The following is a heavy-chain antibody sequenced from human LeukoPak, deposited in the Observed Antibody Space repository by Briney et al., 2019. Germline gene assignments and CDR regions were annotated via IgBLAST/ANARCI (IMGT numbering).Heavy chain of an antibody. Sequence: GGSLRLSCAASGFTFSSYSMNWVRQAPGKGLEWVSSISSSSSYIYYADSVKGRFTISRDNAKNSLYLQMNSLRAEDTAVYYCAARGRGYSSPTDAYWGQGTLVTVSS. CDR1: GFTFSSYS. CDR3: AARGRGYSSPTDAY. J-gene: IGHJ4*02. V-gene: IGHV3-21*04. D-gene: IGHD6-19*01. CDR2: ISSSSSYI.